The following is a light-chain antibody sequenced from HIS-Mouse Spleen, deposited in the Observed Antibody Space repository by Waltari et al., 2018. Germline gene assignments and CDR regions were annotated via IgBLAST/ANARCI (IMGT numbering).Light chain of an antibody. J-gene: IGLJ2*01. V-gene: IGLV2-14*03. CDR1: SSDVGGYKY. Sequence: QSALTQPASVSGSPGQSITISCTGTSSDVGGYKYVSWYQQHPGKAPKLMIYDVSNRPSGGSNRFSGSKSGKTASLTISGLQAEDEADYYCSSYTSSSTVVFGGGTKLTVL. CDR3: SSYTSSSTVV. CDR2: DVS.